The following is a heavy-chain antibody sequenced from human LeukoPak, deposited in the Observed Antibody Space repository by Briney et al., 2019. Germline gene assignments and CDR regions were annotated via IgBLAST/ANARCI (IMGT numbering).Heavy chain of an antibody. D-gene: IGHD3-10*01. V-gene: IGHV3-11*01. CDR2: ISSSGSTI. J-gene: IGHJ5*02. CDR3: ARDSFRMVRGVIIPTRTGFDP. CDR1: GFTFSDYY. Sequence: PGGSLRLSCAASGFTFSDYYMSWIRQAPGKGLEWVSYISSSGSTIYYADSVKGRFTISRDNAKNSLYLQMNSLRAEDTAVYYCARDSFRMVRGVIIPTRTGFDPWGQGTLVTVSS.